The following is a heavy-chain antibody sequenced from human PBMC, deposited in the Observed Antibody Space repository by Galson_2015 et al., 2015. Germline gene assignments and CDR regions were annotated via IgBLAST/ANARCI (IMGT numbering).Heavy chain of an antibody. D-gene: IGHD3-3*01. V-gene: IGHV3-13*01. CDR1: GFTFSSYD. CDR2: IGTAGDT. J-gene: IGHJ6*02. CDR3: ARGLYPKTTEKRFLEWLSPYYYYGMDV. Sequence: SLRLSCAASGFTFSSYDMHWVRQATGKGLEWVSAIGTAGDTYYPGSVKGRFTISRENAKNSLYLQMNSLRAGDTAVYYCARGLYPKTTEKRFLEWLSPYYYYGMDVWGQGTTVTVSS.